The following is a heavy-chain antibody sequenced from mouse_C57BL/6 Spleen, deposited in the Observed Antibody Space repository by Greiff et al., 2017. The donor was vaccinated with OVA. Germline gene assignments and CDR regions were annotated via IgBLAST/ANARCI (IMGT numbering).Heavy chain of an antibody. Sequence: VQLQQSDAALVKPGASVKLSCKVSGYTFTDHTIHWMKQRPEQGLEWIGFIYPRDGSTKYNEKCKGKATLTADKSTSTAYIQLNSLTSEDAEVYSCARSHYGYDEAWFDYWGQGTLVTVSA. J-gene: IGHJ3*01. V-gene: IGHV1-78*01. CDR1: GYTFTDHT. CDR2: IYPRDGST. D-gene: IGHD2-2*01. CDR3: ARSHYGYDEAWFDY.